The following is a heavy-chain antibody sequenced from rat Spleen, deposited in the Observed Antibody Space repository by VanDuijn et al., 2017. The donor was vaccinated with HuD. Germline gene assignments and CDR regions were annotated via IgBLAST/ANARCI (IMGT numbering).Heavy chain of an antibody. J-gene: IGHJ1*01. D-gene: IGHD1-4*01. CDR3: ASPSLPYWYFDF. Sequence: EVQLVESGGGLVQPGRSLKLSCAAAGFTFSNYGMAWVRQAPTKGLEWVATISYDGSSTYYRDSVKGRFTISRDNAKSTLYLQMDMLRSEDTSTYYCASPSLPYWYFDFWGPGTMVTVSS. V-gene: IGHV5-29*01. CDR1: GFTFSNYG. CDR2: ISYDGSST.